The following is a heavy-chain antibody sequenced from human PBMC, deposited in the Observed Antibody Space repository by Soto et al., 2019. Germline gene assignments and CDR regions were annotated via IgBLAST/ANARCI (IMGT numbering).Heavy chain of an antibody. CDR2: ISYDGGLQ. J-gene: IGHJ5*02. CDR3: VSARGYGHASVPYA. CDR1: GFTFTSYG. D-gene: IGHD5-18*01. Sequence: QAHLVESGGGVVQPGRSLRLSCAASGFTFTSYGMHWVRQAPGTRLAWVAVISYDGGLQHYADSVKGRFPISRDKSTKMVLLQMNSLRAEDTAVYYCVSARGYGHASVPYAWGQGTLVSVSS. V-gene: IGHV3-30*03.